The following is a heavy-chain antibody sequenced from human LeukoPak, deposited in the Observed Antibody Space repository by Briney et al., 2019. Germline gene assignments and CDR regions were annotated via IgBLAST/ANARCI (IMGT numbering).Heavy chain of an antibody. J-gene: IGHJ3*02. CDR2: IQSGGST. D-gene: IGHD6-19*01. Sequence: PSETLSLTCTVYGCSISSSRYFWDWIRQPPGKGLELIGNIQSGGSTYNNPYLKSRFTIPLDTPKTQFSLRRSAVTATDTAVYSCARPNPNYNSGWAYSFDIWGQGTRVTVSS. CDR1: GCSISSSRYF. V-gene: IGHV4-39*01. CDR3: ARPNPNYNSGWAYSFDI.